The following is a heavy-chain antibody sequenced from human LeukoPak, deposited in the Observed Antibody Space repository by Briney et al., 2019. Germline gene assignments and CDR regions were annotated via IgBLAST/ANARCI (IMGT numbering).Heavy chain of an antibody. J-gene: IGHJ4*02. CDR3: ARDVSLDF. CDR1: GFTVTNTY. CDR2: ISSSSSYI. Sequence: PGGSLRLSCAASGFTVTNTYMNWVRQAPGKGLEWVSSISSSSSYIYYADSVKGRFTISRDNAKNSLYLQMNSLRAEDTAVYYCARDVSLDFWGQGTLVTVSS. V-gene: IGHV3-21*01.